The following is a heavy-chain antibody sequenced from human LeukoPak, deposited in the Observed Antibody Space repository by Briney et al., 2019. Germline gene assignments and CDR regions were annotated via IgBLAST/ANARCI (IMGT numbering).Heavy chain of an antibody. D-gene: IGHD6-19*01. CDR3: ARDLRGSGRKFDY. J-gene: IGHJ4*02. V-gene: IGHV3-30-3*01. CDR2: ISYDGSNK. Sequence: PGGSLRLSCAASGFTFSSYAMHWVRQAPGKGLERVAVISYDGSNKYYADSVKGRFTISRDNSKNTLYLQMNSLRAEDTAVYYCARDLRGSGRKFDYWGQGTLVTVSS. CDR1: GFTFSSYA.